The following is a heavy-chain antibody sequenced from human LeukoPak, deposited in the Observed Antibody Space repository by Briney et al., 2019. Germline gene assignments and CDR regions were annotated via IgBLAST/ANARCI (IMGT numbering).Heavy chain of an antibody. D-gene: IGHD3-10*01. Sequence: GGSLRLSCAASGFTFSSYAMSWVRQAPGKGLEWVSAISGSGGSTYYADSVKGRFTISRDNSKNTLYLQMNSLRAEDTAVYYCAKDHARSMVRGVIRIDYWGQGTLVTVSS. CDR3: AKDHARSMVRGVIRIDY. CDR1: GFTFSSYA. V-gene: IGHV3-23*01. J-gene: IGHJ4*02. CDR2: ISGSGGST.